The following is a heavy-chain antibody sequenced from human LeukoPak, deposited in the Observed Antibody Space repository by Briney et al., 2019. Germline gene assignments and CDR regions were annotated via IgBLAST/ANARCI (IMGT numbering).Heavy chain of an antibody. Sequence: ASVKVSCKASGYTFTSYDINWVRQATGQGLEWMGWMNPNSGNTGYAQKFQGRVTMTRNTSISTAYMELSSLRSEDTAVYYCARQPPIAVAQVGYWFDPWGQGTLVTVSS. CDR2: MNPNSGNT. J-gene: IGHJ5*02. V-gene: IGHV1-8*01. CDR3: ARQPPIAVAQVGYWFDP. D-gene: IGHD6-19*01. CDR1: GYTFTSYD.